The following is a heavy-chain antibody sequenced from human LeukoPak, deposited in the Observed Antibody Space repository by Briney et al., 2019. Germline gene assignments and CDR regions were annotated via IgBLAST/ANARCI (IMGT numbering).Heavy chain of an antibody. CDR3: AKHPYYDFWSGYQSVDY. J-gene: IGHJ4*02. Sequence: PGGSLRLSCAASGFTFSTYAMSWVRQAPGKGLEWVSAISGSGGTTYYADSVKGRLTISRDSSKNTLYLKMNSLRAEDTAVYYCAKHPYYDFWSGYQSVDYWGQGTLVTVSS. CDR2: ISGSGGTT. D-gene: IGHD3-3*01. V-gene: IGHV3-23*01. CDR1: GFTFSTYA.